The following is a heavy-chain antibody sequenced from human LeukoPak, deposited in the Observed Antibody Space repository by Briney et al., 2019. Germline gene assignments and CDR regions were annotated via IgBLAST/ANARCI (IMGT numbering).Heavy chain of an antibody. J-gene: IGHJ4*02. D-gene: IGHD3-3*01. V-gene: IGHV4-34*01. CDR3: ARHRGYDFWSGYYYYFDY. CDR2: INHSGST. Sequence: PSETLSLTCAVYGGSFSGYYWSWIRQPPGKGLEWIGEINHSGSTNYNPSLQSRGTISVDTSKNQFSLKLSSVTAADTAVYYCARHRGYDFWSGYYYYFDYWGQGTLVTVSS. CDR1: GGSFSGYY.